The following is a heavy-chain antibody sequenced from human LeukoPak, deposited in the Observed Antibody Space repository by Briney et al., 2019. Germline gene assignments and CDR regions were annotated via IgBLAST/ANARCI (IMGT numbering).Heavy chain of an antibody. CDR1: GGTFSSYA. Sequence: SVKVSCKASGGTFSSYAISWVRQAPGQGLEWMGGIIPIFGTANYAQKFQGRVTITADKSTSTAYTELSSLRSEDTAVYYCARAQENQYSYGVYYYYMDVWGKGTTVTISS. CDR3: ARAQENQYSYGVYYYYMDV. V-gene: IGHV1-69*06. J-gene: IGHJ6*03. CDR2: IIPIFGTA. D-gene: IGHD5-18*01.